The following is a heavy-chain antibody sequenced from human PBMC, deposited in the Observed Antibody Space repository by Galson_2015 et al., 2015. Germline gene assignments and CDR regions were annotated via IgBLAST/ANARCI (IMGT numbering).Heavy chain of an antibody. V-gene: IGHV3-21*01. J-gene: IGHJ6*02. D-gene: IGHD6-13*01. CDR1: GFTFSSYS. CDR3: ARDGRSSSWNYCCCGMDV. CDR2: ISSSSSYI. Sequence: SLRLSCAASGFTFSSYSMNWVRQAPGKGLEWVSSISSSSSYIYYADSVKGRFTISRDNAKNSLYLQMNSLRAEDTAVYYCARDGRSSSWNYCCCGMDVWGQGTPVAVAS.